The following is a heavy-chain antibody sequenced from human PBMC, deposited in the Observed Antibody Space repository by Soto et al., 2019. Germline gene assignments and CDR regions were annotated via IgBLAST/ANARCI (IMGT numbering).Heavy chain of an antibody. V-gene: IGHV3-23*01. CDR1: GFTFSSCA. D-gene: IGHD2-2*01. CDR3: AKGGAQLLHYNWFDP. J-gene: IGHJ5*02. CDR2: ISGSGGAT. Sequence: EVQLLESGGGLVQPGGSLRLSCAASGFTFSSCAMSWVRQAPEKGLEWVSTISGSGGATYYADSVKGRFTISRDNSKNTLYLQMNSLRAEHTAVYYCAKGGAQLLHYNWFDPWGQGTLVTVSS.